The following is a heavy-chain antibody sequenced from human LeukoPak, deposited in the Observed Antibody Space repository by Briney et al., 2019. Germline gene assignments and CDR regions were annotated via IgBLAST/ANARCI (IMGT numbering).Heavy chain of an antibody. J-gene: IGHJ4*02. CDR1: GFTFSSYA. CDR3: AKFPQGPGIAVAGAYY. Sequence: GGSLRLSCAASGFTFSSYAMSWVRQAPGKGLEWVSAISGSGGSTYYADSVKGRFTISRDNSKNTLYLQMNSLRAEDTAVYYCAKFPQGPGIAVAGAYYWGQGTLVTVSS. V-gene: IGHV3-23*01. CDR2: ISGSGGST. D-gene: IGHD6-19*01.